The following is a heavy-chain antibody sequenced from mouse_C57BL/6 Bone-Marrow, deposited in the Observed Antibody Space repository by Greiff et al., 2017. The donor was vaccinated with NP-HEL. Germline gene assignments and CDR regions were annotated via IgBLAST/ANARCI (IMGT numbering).Heavy chain of an antibody. CDR3: ARWYYGGY. Sequence: VQLQQSGPELVKPGASVKISCKASGYTFTDYYMNWVKQSHGKSLEWIGDINPNNGGTSYNQKFKGKATLTVDKSSSTAYMELRSLTSEDSAVYYCARWYYGGYWGQGTTLTVSS. CDR1: GYTFTDYY. V-gene: IGHV1-26*01. J-gene: IGHJ2*01. CDR2: INPNNGGT.